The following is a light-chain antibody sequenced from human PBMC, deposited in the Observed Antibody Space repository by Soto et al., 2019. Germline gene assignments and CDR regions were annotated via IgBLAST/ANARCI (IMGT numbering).Light chain of an antibody. Sequence: DIQMTQSPSTLSASVGDRVTITCRASQSISSWLAWYQQKPGKAPKLLIYKASSLESGVPSRFSGSGSRTEFTLTISILQPDDFATYYCQQYNSYSSYTFGQGTKLEIK. V-gene: IGKV1-5*03. CDR3: QQYNSYSSYT. CDR2: KAS. CDR1: QSISSW. J-gene: IGKJ2*01.